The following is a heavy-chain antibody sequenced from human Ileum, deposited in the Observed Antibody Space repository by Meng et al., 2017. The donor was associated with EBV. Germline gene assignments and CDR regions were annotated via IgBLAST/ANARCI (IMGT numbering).Heavy chain of an antibody. J-gene: IGHJ5*02. Sequence: QPVEPGGGLVPPGGSLKLSCAASGFTFSGSTMHWVRQASGKGLEWVGRIRSKAYSSATAYAASVKGRFTISRDDSKNTAYLQMNSLKTEDTAVYYCIRNLGYCSGGSCAWGQGTLVTVSS. CDR3: IRNLGYCSGGSCA. V-gene: IGHV3-73*02. CDR1: GFTFSGST. CDR2: IRSKAYSSAT. D-gene: IGHD2-15*01.